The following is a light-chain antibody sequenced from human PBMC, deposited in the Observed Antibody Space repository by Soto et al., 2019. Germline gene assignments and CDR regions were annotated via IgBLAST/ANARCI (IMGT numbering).Light chain of an antibody. CDR1: QSISSNF. CDR3: QRYGSSPPLT. CDR2: DAS. V-gene: IGKV3-20*01. Sequence: EFVLTQSPDTLSLSPGERATLSCRASQSISSNFLAWYQHKPGQAPRLLIYDASFRGTGIPDRFSGGGSGTDFTLTISRLEPEDFAVYYCQRYGSSPPLTFGGGTKVEI. J-gene: IGKJ4*01.